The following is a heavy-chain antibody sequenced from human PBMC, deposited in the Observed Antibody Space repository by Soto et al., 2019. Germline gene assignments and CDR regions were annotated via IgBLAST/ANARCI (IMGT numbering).Heavy chain of an antibody. Sequence: EVQLVESGGALVQPGGSLRLSCAASGFSVNTKYMIWVRHTPGKGLEWVSVISDGGGIDYADFVKGRFTISRDNFKNTWDLQMSRLRDEDTAGYFCASSITTPGGFDFWGQGTLLTVSS. CDR1: GFSVNTKY. CDR3: ASSITTPGGFDF. CDR2: ISDGGGI. D-gene: IGHD2-21*01. V-gene: IGHV3-66*01. J-gene: IGHJ4*02.